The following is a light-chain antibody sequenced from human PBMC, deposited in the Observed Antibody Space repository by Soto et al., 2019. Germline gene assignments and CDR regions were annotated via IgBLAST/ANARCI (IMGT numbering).Light chain of an antibody. CDR1: QSVTNY. J-gene: IGKJ1*01. CDR3: QQRLTRPPS. Sequence: EIFLTQSPGTLSLSPGERATLSCRASQSVTNYIFWYQQRPGQAPRLLIYDASNRATGVQARFSGSGSGKDFTLTISDLDPADFGLYYRQQRLTRPPSFGQGTKVEIK. CDR2: DAS. V-gene: IGKV3-11*01.